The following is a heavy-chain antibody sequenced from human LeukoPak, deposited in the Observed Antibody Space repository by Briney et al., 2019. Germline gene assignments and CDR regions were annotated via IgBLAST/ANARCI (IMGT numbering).Heavy chain of an antibody. CDR1: GYTFTSYG. J-gene: IGHJ6*02. Sequence: ASVKVSCKASGYTFTSYGISWVRQAPGQGLEWMGWISAYTGNTNYAQKLQGRVTMTTDTSTSTAYMELRSLRSDDTAVYYCARDELWPYYYGMDVWGQGTTVTVSS. V-gene: IGHV1-18*01. D-gene: IGHD3-10*01. CDR3: ARDELWPYYYGMDV. CDR2: ISAYTGNT.